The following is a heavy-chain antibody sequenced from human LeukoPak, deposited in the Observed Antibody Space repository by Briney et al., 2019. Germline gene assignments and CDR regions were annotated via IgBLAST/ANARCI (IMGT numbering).Heavy chain of an antibody. Sequence: SETLSLTCTVSGGSISSSSYYWVWIRQPPGKGLEWIGSIYYSGSTYYNPSLKSRVTISVDTSKNQFSLKLSSVTAADTAVYYCVRPDDDSFDFWGQGTMVTVSS. J-gene: IGHJ3*01. CDR2: IYYSGST. CDR3: VRPDDDSFDF. V-gene: IGHV4-39*01. CDR1: GGSISSSSYY.